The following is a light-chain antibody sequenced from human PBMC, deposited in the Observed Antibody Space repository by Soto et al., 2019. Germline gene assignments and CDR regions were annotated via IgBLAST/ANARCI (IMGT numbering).Light chain of an antibody. J-gene: IGKJ1*01. CDR3: QHYNNWPPWT. V-gene: IGKV3-15*01. CDR2: GAS. Sequence: EIVMTQSPATLSLSPGERATLSCRASQSVSSSYLAWYQQRRGQAPRLLIYGASTRAPGIPARFSGSGSETEFTLTISSLQSEDFAVYYCQHYNNWPPWTFGQGTKVDIK. CDR1: QSVSSSY.